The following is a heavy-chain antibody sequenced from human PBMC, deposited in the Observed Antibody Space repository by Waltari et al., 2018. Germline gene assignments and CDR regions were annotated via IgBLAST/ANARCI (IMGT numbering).Heavy chain of an antibody. D-gene: IGHD6-6*01. CDR3: ARISSTATRDS. CDR1: GFIFSNYD. CDR2: ITSSGDRI. Sequence: EVQLLESGGGLVQPGGSLRLSCAASGFIFSNYDMSWVRQAPGKWLEWVSVITSSGDRIYYAGSVKGRFTISRDNAKNSLSLQMNSLRAEDTAVYYCARISSTATRDSWGRGTLVTVSS. V-gene: IGHV3-48*04. J-gene: IGHJ4*02.